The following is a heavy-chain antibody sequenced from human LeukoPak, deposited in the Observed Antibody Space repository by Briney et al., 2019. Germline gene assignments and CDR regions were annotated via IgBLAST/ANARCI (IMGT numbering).Heavy chain of an antibody. CDR2: IIPIFPKS. Sequence: SVKVSCKASGGTFGVNAIHWVRQAPGQGLEWMGDIIPIFPKSNYAQKFQGRVTFTADESTSTAYMEMSSLTSEDTAVYYCAREPAPWELLYYFDYWGQGTLVTVSS. J-gene: IGHJ4*02. CDR3: AREPAPWELLYYFDY. V-gene: IGHV1-69*13. CDR1: GGTFGVNA. D-gene: IGHD1-26*01.